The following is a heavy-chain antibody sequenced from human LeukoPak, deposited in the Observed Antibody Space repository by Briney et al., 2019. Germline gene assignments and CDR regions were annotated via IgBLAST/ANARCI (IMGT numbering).Heavy chain of an antibody. CDR2: IYTSGST. V-gene: IGHV4-4*07. CDR1: GGSISSYY. CDR3: ARDSGDSSWYPSNWFDP. Sequence: SETLSLNCTVSGGSISSYYWSWIRQPAGKGLEWIGRIYTSGSTNYNPSLKSRVTMSVDTSKNQFSLKLSSVTAADTAVYYCARDSGDSSWYPSNWFDPWGQGTLVTVSS. D-gene: IGHD6-13*01. J-gene: IGHJ5*02.